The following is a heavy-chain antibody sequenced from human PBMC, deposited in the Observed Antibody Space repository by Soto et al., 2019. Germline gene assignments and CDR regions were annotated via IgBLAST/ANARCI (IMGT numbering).Heavy chain of an antibody. Sequence: GGSLRLSCAASGFTFSSYAMHWVRQAPGKGLEWVAVISYDGSNKYYADSVKGRFTISRDNAKNSLYLQMNSLRAEDTAVYYCAKDRMDCSGGSCEYYWGQGTLVTVSS. D-gene: IGHD2-15*01. V-gene: IGHV3-30-3*01. CDR2: ISYDGSNK. J-gene: IGHJ4*02. CDR1: GFTFSSYA. CDR3: AKDRMDCSGGSCEYY.